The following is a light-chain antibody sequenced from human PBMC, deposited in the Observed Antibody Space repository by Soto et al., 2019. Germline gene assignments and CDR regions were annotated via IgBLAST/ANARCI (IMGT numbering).Light chain of an antibody. CDR2: GAS. CDR1: HGISTN. Sequence: ELVMTQSQGNLSLSPRKRAPLSCRASHGISTNLAWYQQKPGQAPRLLIFGASTRATGIPARFSGSGSGTEFSLTSLRLQSEDFAVYHCQQYHNLPPWTFGQGTKVDIK. J-gene: IGKJ1*01. CDR3: QQYHNLPPWT. V-gene: IGKV3-15*01.